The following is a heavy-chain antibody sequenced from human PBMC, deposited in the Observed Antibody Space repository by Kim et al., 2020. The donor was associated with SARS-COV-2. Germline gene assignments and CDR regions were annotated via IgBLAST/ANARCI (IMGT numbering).Heavy chain of an antibody. D-gene: IGHD2-2*01. CDR1: GYSIISGYY. CDR3: ARGPATLRRTARGWFDP. Sequence: SETLSLTCTVSGYSIISGYYWGWIRQPPGKGLEWIGSIYHSGSTYYNPSLKSRVTISVDTSKNQFSLKLSSVTAADTAVYYCARGPATLRRTARGWFDPWGQGTLVTVSS. V-gene: IGHV4-38-2*02. CDR2: IYHSGST. J-gene: IGHJ5*02.